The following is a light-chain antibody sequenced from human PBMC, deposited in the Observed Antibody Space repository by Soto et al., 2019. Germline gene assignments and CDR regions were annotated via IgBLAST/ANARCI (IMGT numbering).Light chain of an antibody. CDR3: QQGYSPPHT. CDR2: GAS. Sequence: DIQMTQSPSSLSASVGDRVVITCRASQSISSNLNWYQQKPGKAPNLLIYGASRLESGVPLRFSGSGSGTAFTLTISSLQPKDFATYYCQQGYSPPHTFGLGTKVEIK. V-gene: IGKV1-39*01. J-gene: IGKJ2*01. CDR1: QSISSN.